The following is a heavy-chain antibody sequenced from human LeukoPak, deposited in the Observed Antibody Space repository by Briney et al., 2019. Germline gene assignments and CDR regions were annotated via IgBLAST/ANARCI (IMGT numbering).Heavy chain of an antibody. J-gene: IGHJ4*02. Sequence: SETLSLTCTVSVGSISNYYWSWIRQPPGKGLEWIGFISDSGSTNYNPSLKSRVTLSADTSEKQVSLKLSSVTTADTAVYYCARHYCGDAKCYYFDYWGQGTLVSVSS. D-gene: IGHD2-21*01. CDR2: ISDSGST. V-gene: IGHV4-59*01. CDR3: ARHYCGDAKCYYFDY. CDR1: VGSISNYY.